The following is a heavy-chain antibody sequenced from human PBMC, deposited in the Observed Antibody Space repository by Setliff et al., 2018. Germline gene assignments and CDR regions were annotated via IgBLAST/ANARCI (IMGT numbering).Heavy chain of an antibody. Sequence: SETLSLTCTVSGGSISSDYWSWIRQPPGKGLEWIGYIYYSGSTNYNPSLKSRVTISVDTSRNQFSLKLSSVTAADTAVYYCARHVGSRSRGYNYYYYYMDVWGKGTTVTVSS. V-gene: IGHV4-59*08. CDR2: IYYSGST. D-gene: IGHD3-10*01. J-gene: IGHJ6*03. CDR3: ARHVGSRSRGYNYYYYYMDV. CDR1: GGSISSDY.